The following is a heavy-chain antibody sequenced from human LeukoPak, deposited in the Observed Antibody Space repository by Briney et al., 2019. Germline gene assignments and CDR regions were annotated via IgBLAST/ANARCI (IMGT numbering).Heavy chain of an antibody. J-gene: IGHJ6*03. Sequence: ASVKVSCKASGYTFTSYGISWVRQAPGQGLEWMGWISAYNGNTNYAQKLQGRVTMTTGTSTSTAYMELRSLRSDDTAVYYCARSLTVAGTRRYYYYMDVWGKGTTVTVSS. V-gene: IGHV1-18*01. D-gene: IGHD6-19*01. CDR1: GYTFTSYG. CDR2: ISAYNGNT. CDR3: ARSLTVAGTRRYYYYMDV.